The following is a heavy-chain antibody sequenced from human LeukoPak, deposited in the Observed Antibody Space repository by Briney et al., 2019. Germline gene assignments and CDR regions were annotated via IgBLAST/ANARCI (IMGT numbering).Heavy chain of an antibody. Sequence: ASVKVSCKASGGTFSSYAISWVRQAPGQGLEWMGGIIPIFGTANYAQKFQGRVTITADKSTSTAYMELSSLRSEDTAVYYCARVDGYSSGLTSHTHNWFDPWGQGTLVTVSS. J-gene: IGHJ5*02. D-gene: IGHD6-19*01. CDR2: IIPIFGTA. V-gene: IGHV1-69*06. CDR3: ARVDGYSSGLTSHTHNWFDP. CDR1: GGTFSSYA.